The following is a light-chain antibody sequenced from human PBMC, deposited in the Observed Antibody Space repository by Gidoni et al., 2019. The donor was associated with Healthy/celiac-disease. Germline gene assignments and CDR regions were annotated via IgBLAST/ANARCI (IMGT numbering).Light chain of an antibody. Sequence: IQLTQSPSFLSASVGDRVNITCRASQGISSFLAWYQQKPGKVPKLLIYAATTLQSGVPSRFSGSGYGTEFTLTINSLQPDDFATYYCQQLNSYPRTFGQGTKVEIK. CDR2: AAT. CDR1: QGISSF. J-gene: IGKJ1*01. CDR3: QQLNSYPRT. V-gene: IGKV1-9*01.